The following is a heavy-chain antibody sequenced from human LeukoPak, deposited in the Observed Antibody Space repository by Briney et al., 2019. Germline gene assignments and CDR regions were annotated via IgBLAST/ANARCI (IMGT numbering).Heavy chain of an antibody. V-gene: IGHV1-46*01. CDR1: GYTFTSYY. CDR2: INPNGGST. CDR3: ARRGACSGSSCNLDY. J-gene: IGHJ4*02. D-gene: IGHD2-15*01. Sequence: ASVNVSCKASGYTFTSYYIHWVRQAPGQGFEWMGIINPNGGSTSYAQKFQGRVTMTRDTSTSTVYLELSNLRSEDTAVYYCARRGACSGSSCNLDYWGQGTQVTVSS.